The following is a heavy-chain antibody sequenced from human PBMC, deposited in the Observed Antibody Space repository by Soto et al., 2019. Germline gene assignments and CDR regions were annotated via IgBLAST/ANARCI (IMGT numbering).Heavy chain of an antibody. CDR1: GFTFGDYA. Sequence: GGSLRLSCTASGFTFGDYAMSWFRQAPGKGLEWVGFIRSKAYGGTTEYAASVKGRFTISRDDSKSIAYLQMNSLKTEDTAVYYCTRARERQRIAAGYWGQGTLVTVSS. D-gene: IGHD6-25*01. CDR3: TRARERQRIAAGY. J-gene: IGHJ4*02. CDR2: IRSKAYGGTT. V-gene: IGHV3-49*03.